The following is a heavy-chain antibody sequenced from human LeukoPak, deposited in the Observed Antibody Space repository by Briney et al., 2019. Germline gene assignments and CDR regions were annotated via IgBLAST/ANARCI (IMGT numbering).Heavy chain of an antibody. CDR2: IYTSGST. CDR1: GYSISSGYY. J-gene: IGHJ3*02. V-gene: IGHV4-38-2*02. CDR3: ARQEYSSTRQAFDI. Sequence: SETLSLTCTVFGYSISSGYYWGWIRQPPGKGLEWIGRIYTSGSTDYNPSLKSRVTISVDTSKNQFSLKLSSVTAADTAVYYCARQEYSSTRQAFDIWGQGTMVTVSS. D-gene: IGHD5-18*01.